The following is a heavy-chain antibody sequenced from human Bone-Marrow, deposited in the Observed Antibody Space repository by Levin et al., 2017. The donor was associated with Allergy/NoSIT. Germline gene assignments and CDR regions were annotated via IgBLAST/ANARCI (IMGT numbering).Heavy chain of an antibody. V-gene: IGHV3-11*01. D-gene: IGHD5-12*01. CDR3: ARESQATYRQYYDYGMDV. CDR1: GFTFSDYY. CDR2: ISSSGSTI. J-gene: IGHJ6*02. Sequence: PGGSLRLSCAASGFTFSDYYMSWIRQAPGKGLEWVSYISSSGSTIYYADSVKGRFTISRDNAKNSLYLQMNSLRAEDTAVYYCARESQATYRQYYDYGMDVWGQGTTVTVSS.